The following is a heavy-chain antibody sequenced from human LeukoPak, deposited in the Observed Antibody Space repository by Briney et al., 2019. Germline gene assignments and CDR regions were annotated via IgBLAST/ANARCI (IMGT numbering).Heavy chain of an antibody. J-gene: IGHJ3*02. V-gene: IGHV1-2*02. D-gene: IGHD3-10*01. CDR1: GHTFIGYY. CDR2: INPNSGVT. CDR3: ARNLWFGESSDAFDM. Sequence: ASVKVSCKASGHTFIGYYMYWVRQAPGQGLECMGWINPNSGVTNYAQKFQGRVTMTRDTSISTTYMELSRLKSDDTAVYYCARNLWFGESSDAFDMWGQGTMVTVSS.